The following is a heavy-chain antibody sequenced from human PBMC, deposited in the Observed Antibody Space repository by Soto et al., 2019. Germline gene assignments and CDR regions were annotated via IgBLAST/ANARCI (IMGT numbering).Heavy chain of an antibody. V-gene: IGHV4-4*02. Sequence: QVQLQESGPGLVKPSGTLSLTCAVSGGSISSSNWWSWVRQPPGKGLEWIGEIYHSGSTNYNPSLKRRVTISVDKSTNQFSLKLSSVTAADTAVYYCARVVGGYYYGMDVWGQGTTVTVSS. D-gene: IGHD2-2*01. CDR3: ARVVGGYYYGMDV. J-gene: IGHJ6*02. CDR1: GGSISSSNW. CDR2: IYHSGST.